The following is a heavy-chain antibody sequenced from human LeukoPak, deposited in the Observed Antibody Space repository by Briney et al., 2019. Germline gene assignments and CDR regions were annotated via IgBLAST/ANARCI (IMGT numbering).Heavy chain of an antibody. CDR3: ARIRLYSSSWYVANWFDP. Sequence: SETLSLTCAVYGESFSGYYWSWIRQPPGKGLEWIGEINHSGSTNYNPSLKSRVTISVDTSKNQFSLKLSSVTAADTAVYYCARIRLYSSSWYVANWFDPWGQGTLVTVSS. J-gene: IGHJ5*02. CDR1: GESFSGYY. V-gene: IGHV4-34*01. D-gene: IGHD6-13*01. CDR2: INHSGST.